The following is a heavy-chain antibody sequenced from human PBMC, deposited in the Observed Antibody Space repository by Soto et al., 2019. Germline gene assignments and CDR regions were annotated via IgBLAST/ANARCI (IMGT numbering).Heavy chain of an antibody. Sequence: EVQLVESGGDWVQPGGCLRLSCLASGFALSSFWMTWVRQAPGKGLEWVAKINGDGSEQNYVYPARVRFAISRDNAKNSVYLQVTSLRGDHTAVYYCSMNQVTADYWGQGTLVTVSS. D-gene: IGHD5-18*01. CDR1: GFALSSFW. CDR2: INGDGSEQ. J-gene: IGHJ4*02. CDR3: SMNQVTADY. V-gene: IGHV3-7*01.